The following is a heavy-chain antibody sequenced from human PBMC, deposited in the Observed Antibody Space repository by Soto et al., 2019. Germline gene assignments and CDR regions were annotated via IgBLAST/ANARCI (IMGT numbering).Heavy chain of an antibody. J-gene: IGHJ3*02. CDR2: IIPIFGTA. D-gene: IGHD3-22*01. V-gene: IGHV1-69*06. Sequence: SVKVSCKASGGTFSSYAISWVRQAPGQGLEWMGGIIPIFGTANYAQKFQGRVTITADKSTSTAYMELSSLRSEDTAVYYCARNTGGTYYYDSSGYYDAFDIWGQGTMVTVS. CDR1: GGTFSSYA. CDR3: ARNTGGTYYYDSSGYYDAFDI.